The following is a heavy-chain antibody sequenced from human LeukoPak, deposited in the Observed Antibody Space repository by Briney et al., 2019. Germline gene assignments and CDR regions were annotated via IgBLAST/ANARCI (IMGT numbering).Heavy chain of an antibody. CDR3: ARPSGDYLYYYYGMDV. J-gene: IGHJ6*02. Sequence: PGGSLRLSCAASGFTFSSYAMSWVRQAPGKGLEWVSAISGSGGSTYYADSVKGRFTISRDNSKNTLYLQMNSLRAEDTAVYCCARPSGDYLYYYYGMDVWGQGTTVTVSS. CDR1: GFTFSSYA. CDR2: ISGSGGST. D-gene: IGHD4-17*01. V-gene: IGHV3-23*01.